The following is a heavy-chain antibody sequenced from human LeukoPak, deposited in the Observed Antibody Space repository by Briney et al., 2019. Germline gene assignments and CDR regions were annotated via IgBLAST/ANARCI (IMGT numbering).Heavy chain of an antibody. CDR2: ISGSGGST. CDR3: AGGPIPHDY. Sequence: GGSLRLSCAASGFTFSSYATGWGRQAPGKGLGWVSAISGSGGSTYYADSVKGRFTISRDNSKNPLYLQMNSLRAEDTVVYYCAGGPIPHDYWGRGTLVTVSS. D-gene: IGHD2-21*01. J-gene: IGHJ4*02. V-gene: IGHV3-23*01. CDR1: GFTFSSYA.